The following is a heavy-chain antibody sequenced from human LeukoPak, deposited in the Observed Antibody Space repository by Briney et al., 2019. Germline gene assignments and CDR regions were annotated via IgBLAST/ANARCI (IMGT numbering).Heavy chain of an antibody. CDR3: ARGLAAAGPYYFDY. CDR1: GGSISSYY. J-gene: IGHJ4*02. D-gene: IGHD6-13*01. CDR2: IYTSGST. Sequence: PSETLSLTRTVSGGSISSYYWSWIRQPAGKGLEWIGRIYTSGSTNYNPSLKSRVTISVDKSKNQFSLKLSSVTAADTAVYYCARGLAAAGPYYFDYWGQGTLVTVSS. V-gene: IGHV4-4*07.